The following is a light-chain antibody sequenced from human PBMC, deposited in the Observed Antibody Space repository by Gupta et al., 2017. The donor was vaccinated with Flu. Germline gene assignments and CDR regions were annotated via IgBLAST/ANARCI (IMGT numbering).Light chain of an antibody. CDR3: QQYRSYPWT. J-gene: IGKJ1*01. CDR2: KAS. CDR1: QSSDSW. Sequence: DIQMTQSPSNLSASVGDRVTITCRASQSSDSWLAWYQQKPGKAPKLLIYKASNLESGVPSRFSGSGSGTEFTLTISSLQPDDFATYYCQQYRSYPWTFGQGTTVEIQ. V-gene: IGKV1-5*03.